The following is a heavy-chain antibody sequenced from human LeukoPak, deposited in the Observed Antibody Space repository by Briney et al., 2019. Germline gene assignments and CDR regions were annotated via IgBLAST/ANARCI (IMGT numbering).Heavy chain of an antibody. D-gene: IGHD6-13*01. CDR3: ARGTVEQGIAAAGHSRPYYYMDV. J-gene: IGHJ6*03. CDR1: GGSFSGYY. CDR2: INHSGST. Sequence: SETLSLTCAVYGGSFSGYYWSWIRQPPGKGLEWIGEINHSGSTNYNPSLKSRVTISVDTSKNQFSLKLCTVPAAETVVSYCARGTVEQGIAAAGHSRPYYYMDVWGKGTTVTVSS. V-gene: IGHV4-34*01.